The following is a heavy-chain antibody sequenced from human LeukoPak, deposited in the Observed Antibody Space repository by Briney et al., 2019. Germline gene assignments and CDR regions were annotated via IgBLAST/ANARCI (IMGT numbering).Heavy chain of an antibody. CDR2: IYHSGST. CDR1: GGSISSGGYS. D-gene: IGHD3-10*01. CDR3: ARGIIGKLLWFPY. V-gene: IGHV4-30-2*01. Sequence: PSETLSLTCAVSGGSISSGGYSWSWIRQPPGKGLEWIGYIYHSGSTYYNPSLKSRVTISVDRSKNQFSLKLSSVTAADTAVYYCARGIIGKLLWFPYWGQGTLVTVSS. J-gene: IGHJ4*02.